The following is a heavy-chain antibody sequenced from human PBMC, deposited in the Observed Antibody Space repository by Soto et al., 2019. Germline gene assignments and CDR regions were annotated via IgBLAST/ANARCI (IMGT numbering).Heavy chain of an antibody. CDR1: GFPLGTHD. Sequence: PGGSLRLSCSASGFPLGTHDMGCVRQAPGTGLEWVSSISGPGDKTYYSNAVTGRFTISRDNSKNTLHLQMESLRAEDTAIYYCARAKTYYGSKGWFDPWGQGTLVTVSS. V-gene: IGHV3-23*01. CDR3: ARAKTYYGSKGWFDP. J-gene: IGHJ5*02. CDR2: ISGPGDKT. D-gene: IGHD3-22*01.